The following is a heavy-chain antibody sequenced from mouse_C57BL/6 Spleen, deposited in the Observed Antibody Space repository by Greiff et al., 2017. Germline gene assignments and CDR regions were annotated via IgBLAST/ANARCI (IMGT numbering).Heavy chain of an antibody. V-gene: IGHV1-15*01. D-gene: IGHD4-1*01. CDR1: GYTFTDYE. CDR3: TRELGQAY. CDR2: IDPETGGT. J-gene: IGHJ3*01. Sequence: SGAELVRPGASVTLSCKASGYTFTDYEMHWVKQTPVHGLEWIGAIDPETGGTAYNQKFKGKAILTADKSSSTAYMELRSLTSEDSAVYYCTRELGQAYWGQGTLVTVSA.